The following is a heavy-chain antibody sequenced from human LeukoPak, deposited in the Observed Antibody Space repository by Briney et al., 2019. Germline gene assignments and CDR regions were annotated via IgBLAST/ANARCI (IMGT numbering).Heavy chain of an antibody. CDR3: AKDGSSSWYYTYYIDC. Sequence: PGGSVRLFGAASGLTFSSYSMNWVRRPAGKGVEGVSSISSSSSCIYYAASVKGRFTISRDNAKKSLYLQMNSLRAEDTAVYYCAKDGSSSWYYTYYIDCSGEGRPVSVSS. V-gene: IGHV3-21*01. CDR1: GLTFSSYS. CDR2: ISSSSSCI. J-gene: IGHJ4*02. D-gene: IGHD6-13*01.